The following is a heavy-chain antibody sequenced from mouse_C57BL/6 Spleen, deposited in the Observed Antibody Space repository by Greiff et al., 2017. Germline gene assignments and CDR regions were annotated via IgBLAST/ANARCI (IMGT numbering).Heavy chain of an antibody. V-gene: IGHV1-50*01. J-gene: IGHJ2*01. CDR3: ARRQLRLHYFDY. CDR2: IDPSDSYT. Sequence: VQLQQPGAELVKPGASVKLSCKASGYTFTSYWMQWVKQRPGQGLEWIGEIDPSDSYTNYNQKFKGKATLTVDTSSSTAYMQLSSLTSEDSAVYYCARRQLRLHYFDYWGQGTTLTVSS. CDR1: GYTFTSYW. D-gene: IGHD3-2*02.